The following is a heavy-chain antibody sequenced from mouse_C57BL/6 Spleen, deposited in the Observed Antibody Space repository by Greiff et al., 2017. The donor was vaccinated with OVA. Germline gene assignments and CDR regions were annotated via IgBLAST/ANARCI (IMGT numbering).Heavy chain of an antibody. CDR3: ARSQITGTWFAY. V-gene: IGHV1-72*01. Sequence: QVQLQQPGAELVKPGASVKLSCKASGYTFTSYWMHWVKQRPGRGLEWIGRIDPTSGGTKYTEQFQSKATLTVDKPSSTAYMQLSSLTSEDSAVYYCARSQITGTWFAYWGQGTLVTVSA. CDR2: IDPTSGGT. D-gene: IGHD4-1*01. J-gene: IGHJ3*01. CDR1: GYTFTSYW.